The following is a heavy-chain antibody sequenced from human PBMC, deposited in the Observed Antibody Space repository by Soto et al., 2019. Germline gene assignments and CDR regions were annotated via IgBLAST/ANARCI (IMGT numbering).Heavy chain of an antibody. J-gene: IGHJ6*02. Sequence: PGGSLRLSCAASGFAFSSYAMSWVRQAPGKGLEWVSAISGSGGSTYYADSVKGRFTISRDNSKNTLYLQMNSLRAEDTAVYYCAKSGSPLTWPTGYYYGMDVWGQGTTVTVSS. V-gene: IGHV3-23*01. CDR3: AKSGSPLTWPTGYYYGMDV. D-gene: IGHD3-10*01. CDR1: GFAFSSYA. CDR2: ISGSGGST.